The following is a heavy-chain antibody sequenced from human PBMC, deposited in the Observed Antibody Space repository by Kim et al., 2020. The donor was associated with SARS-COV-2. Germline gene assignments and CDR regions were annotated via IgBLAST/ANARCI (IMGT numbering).Heavy chain of an antibody. CDR2: IIPIFGTA. J-gene: IGHJ6*03. CDR3: AGDTQCGGDCYEQGYYYYYYMDV. V-gene: IGHV1-69*13. Sequence: SVKVSCKASGGTFSSYAISWVRQAPGQGLEWMGGIIPIFGTANYAQKFQGRVTITADESTSTAYMELSSLRSEDTAVYYCAGDTQCGGDCYEQGYYYYYYMDVWGKGTTVTVPS. CDR1: GGTFSSYA. D-gene: IGHD2-21*01.